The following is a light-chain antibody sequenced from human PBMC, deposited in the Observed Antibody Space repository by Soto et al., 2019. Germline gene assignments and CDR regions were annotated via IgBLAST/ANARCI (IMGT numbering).Light chain of an antibody. Sequence: DIQMTQSPSTLSASVGDRVTFTCRASQSVGTWLAWYQQRPGKAPNLLIYEASKLQGGVPSRFSGSGSGTEFTLTLSSLQPDDFATYFCQQYETESHTFGQGTKLEIK. V-gene: IGKV1-5*01. CDR3: QQYETESHT. J-gene: IGKJ2*01. CDR1: QSVGTW. CDR2: EAS.